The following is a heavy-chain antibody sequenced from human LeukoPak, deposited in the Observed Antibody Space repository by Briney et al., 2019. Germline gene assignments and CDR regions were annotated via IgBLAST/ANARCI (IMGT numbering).Heavy chain of an antibody. CDR3: ASRSTTAFHY. CDR1: GGSISSSSYY. Sequence: SETLSLTCTVSGGSISSSSYYWGWIRQPPGKGLEWIGSIYYSGSTYYNPSLKSRVTISVDTSKNQFSLKLSSVTAADTAVYYCASRSTTAFHYWGQGTLVTVSS. J-gene: IGHJ4*02. V-gene: IGHV4-39*07. D-gene: IGHD5/OR15-5a*01. CDR2: IYYSGST.